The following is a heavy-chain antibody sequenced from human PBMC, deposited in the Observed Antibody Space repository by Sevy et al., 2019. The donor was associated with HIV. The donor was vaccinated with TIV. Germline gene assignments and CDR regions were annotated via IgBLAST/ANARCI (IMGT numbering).Heavy chain of an antibody. V-gene: IGHV3-48*03. CDR3: ARDRQGITVAGTAIDY. J-gene: IGHJ4*02. Sequence: GESLKISCTASGFTFSSYEMNWVRQAPGKGLEWVSYITLSGSTIYYADSVKGRFTISRDNAKNSLYLQMNSLGAEDTAVYYCARDRQGITVAGTAIDYWGQGTLVTVSS. CDR1: GFTFSSYE. D-gene: IGHD6-19*01. CDR2: ITLSGSTI.